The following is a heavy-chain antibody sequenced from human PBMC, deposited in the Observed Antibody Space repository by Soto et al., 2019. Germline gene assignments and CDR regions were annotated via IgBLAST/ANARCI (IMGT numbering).Heavy chain of an antibody. J-gene: IGHJ4*02. CDR2: INPNSGGT. CDR1: GYTFTGYY. V-gene: IGHV1-2*04. CDR3: ARDSYYDSSGYYDY. D-gene: IGHD3-22*01. Sequence: ASVKVSCKASGYTFTGYYMHWVRQAPGQGLEWMGWINPNSGGTNYAQKFQGWVTMTRDTSISTAYMELSRLRSDDTAVYYCARDSYYDSSGYYDYWGQGTLVTVSS.